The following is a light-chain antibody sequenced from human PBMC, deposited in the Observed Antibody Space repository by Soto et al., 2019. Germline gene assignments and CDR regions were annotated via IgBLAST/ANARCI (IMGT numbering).Light chain of an antibody. Sequence: QPVLTQPPSVSGAPGQRVTISCTGSSSNIGAGYDVHWYQQLPGTAPKLLIYGTSNRPSGVPDRFSGSKSGTSASLAITGLQDEDEADYYCQSYDSSLSGVVFGGGTKLTVL. CDR1: SSNIGAGYD. CDR2: GTS. J-gene: IGLJ2*01. CDR3: QSYDSSLSGVV. V-gene: IGLV1-40*01.